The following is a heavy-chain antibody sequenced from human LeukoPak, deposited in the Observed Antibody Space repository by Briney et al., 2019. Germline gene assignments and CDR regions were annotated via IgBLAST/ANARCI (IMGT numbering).Heavy chain of an antibody. CDR1: GGTFGSYA. J-gene: IGHJ3*02. Sequence: SVKVSCRASGGTFGSYAINWVRQAPGQGLEWMGAIISVFGRTNYAQKFQGRVTVTTDEPTSTAFMELSSLTSEDTAIYYCVGDKGGLTIMDAFDIWGQGTLVIVSS. CDR3: VGDKGGLTIMDAFDI. V-gene: IGHV1-69*05. CDR2: IISVFGRT. D-gene: IGHD2-8*01.